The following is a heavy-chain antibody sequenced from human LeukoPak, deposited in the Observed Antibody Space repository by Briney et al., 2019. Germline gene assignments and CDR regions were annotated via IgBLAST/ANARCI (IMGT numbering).Heavy chain of an antibody. CDR2: IHYSGST. CDR1: GGSISGYY. V-gene: IGHV4-59*08. D-gene: IGHD3-22*01. CDR3: ARLNYYDRSGYYPIGY. Sequence: PSETLSLTCTVSGGSISGYYWSWLRQPPGKGLEWIGYIHYSGSTNYNPSLKSRVTISLDTSKKQFFLRLSSVTAADTAVYYCARLNYYDRSGYYPIGYWGQGTLVTVSS. J-gene: IGHJ4*02.